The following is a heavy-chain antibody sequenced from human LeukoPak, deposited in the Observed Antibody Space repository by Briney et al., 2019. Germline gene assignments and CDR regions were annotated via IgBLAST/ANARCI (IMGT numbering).Heavy chain of an antibody. D-gene: IGHD3-22*01. CDR2: ISGSVGSN. CDR1: GFTFSRYA. J-gene: IGHJ3*02. V-gene: IGHV3-23*01. Sequence: LAGGSLRLSCAASGFTFSRYAMSWVRQAPGKGLEWVSAISGSVGSNYYADPVRGRFTISKDNSKQTLYLQMNSLRAEDTAVYYCAKDVPMIVGAYDAFDIWGQGTMVTVSS. CDR3: AKDVPMIVGAYDAFDI.